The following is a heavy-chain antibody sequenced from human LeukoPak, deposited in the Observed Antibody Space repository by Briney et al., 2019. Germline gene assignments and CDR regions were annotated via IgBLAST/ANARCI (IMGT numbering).Heavy chain of an antibody. Sequence: SETLSLTCAVYGGSFSGYYWSWIRQPPGKGLEWIGEINHSGSTSYNPSLKSRVTISVDTSKNQFSLKLSSVTAADTAVYYCARKYYYDSSGYYYYWGQGTLVTVSS. V-gene: IGHV4-34*01. CDR1: GGSFSGYY. CDR2: INHSGST. D-gene: IGHD3-22*01. CDR3: ARKYYYDSSGYYYY. J-gene: IGHJ4*02.